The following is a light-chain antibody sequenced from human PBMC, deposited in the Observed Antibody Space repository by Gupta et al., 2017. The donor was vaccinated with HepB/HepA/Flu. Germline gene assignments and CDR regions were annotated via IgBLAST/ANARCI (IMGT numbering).Light chain of an antibody. J-gene: IGKJ5*01. V-gene: IGKV1-16*01. CDR1: HDITVY. CDR2: FPS. Sequence: DVQIIQSPSSLSASVGDRVTLGCRATHDITVYVTWIQHKPGKTPNYPNSFPSSSQTGIPSRFRGSGSATEITLNIRILPPEDFATYCCLQDGDFPFTFGQGTRLEI. CDR3: LQDGDFPFT.